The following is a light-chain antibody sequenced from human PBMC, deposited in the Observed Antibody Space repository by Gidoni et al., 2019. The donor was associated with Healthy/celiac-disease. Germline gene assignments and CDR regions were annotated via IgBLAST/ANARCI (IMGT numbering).Light chain of an antibody. CDR2: GAS. Sequence: EIVLTQSPGTLSLSPGERATLYCRASQSVSSSYLAWYQQKPGQAPRLLIYGASSRATGIPDRFSGSGSGTDFTLTISRLEPEDFAVYYCQQYGSSRYTFGQXTKLEIK. CDR1: QSVSSSY. CDR3: QQYGSSRYT. V-gene: IGKV3-20*01. J-gene: IGKJ2*01.